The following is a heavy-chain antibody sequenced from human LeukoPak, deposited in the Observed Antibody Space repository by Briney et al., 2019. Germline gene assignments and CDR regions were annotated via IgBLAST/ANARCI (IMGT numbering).Heavy chain of an antibody. CDR3: ARAYRRDYYGSGSYGGWLDP. J-gene: IGHJ5*02. CDR2: IIPILGIA. V-gene: IGHV1-69*04. CDR1: GGTFSSYA. Sequence: ASVKVSCKASGGTFSSYAISWVRQAPGQGLEWMGRIIPILGIANYAQKFQGRVTITADKSTSTAYMELSSLRSEDTAVYYCARAYRRDYYGSGSYGGWLDPWGQGTLVTVSS. D-gene: IGHD3-10*01.